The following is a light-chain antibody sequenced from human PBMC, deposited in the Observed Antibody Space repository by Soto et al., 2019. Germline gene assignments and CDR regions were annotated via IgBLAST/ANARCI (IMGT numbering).Light chain of an antibody. Sequence: SALTQPPSASGSPGQSVTISCAGTSSDVGGYKYVSWYQQYPGKAPKLMIYAVNKRPSGVPDRFSGSKSGNTASLTVSGLQAEDEADYYCSSYAGSNNYVFGTGTKV. CDR2: AVN. CDR1: SSDVGGYKY. CDR3: SSYAGSNNYV. J-gene: IGLJ1*01. V-gene: IGLV2-8*01.